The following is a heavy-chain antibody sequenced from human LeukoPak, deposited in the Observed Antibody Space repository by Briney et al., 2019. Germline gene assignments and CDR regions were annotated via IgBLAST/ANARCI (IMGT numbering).Heavy chain of an antibody. CDR2: ISSSSSYI. V-gene: IGHV3-21*04. Sequence: GGSLRLSCAASGFTFSSYSMNWVRQAPGKGLEWVSSISSSSSYIYYADSAKGRFTISRDNSKNTLYLEMNSLRADDTAVYYCAKSRTDYWGAGSYVGGLDYWGQGALVTVSS. D-gene: IGHD3-10*01. J-gene: IGHJ4*02. CDR3: AKSRTDYWGAGSYVGGLDY. CDR1: GFTFSSYS.